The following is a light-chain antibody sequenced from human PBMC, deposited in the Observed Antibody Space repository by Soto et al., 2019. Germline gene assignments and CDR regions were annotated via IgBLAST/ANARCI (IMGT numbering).Light chain of an antibody. CDR1: QGIRNE. V-gene: IGKV1-17*01. J-gene: IGKJ1*01. CDR3: LQHNTYPWT. Sequence: DIQKTQSPSSLSASVGDRVTITCRASQGIRNELGWYQQKPGRAPKRLIYGVSNLQSGVPSRFSGSASGTEFTLTISSLQPEDSATYYCLQHNTYPWTFGQGTKVEVK. CDR2: GVS.